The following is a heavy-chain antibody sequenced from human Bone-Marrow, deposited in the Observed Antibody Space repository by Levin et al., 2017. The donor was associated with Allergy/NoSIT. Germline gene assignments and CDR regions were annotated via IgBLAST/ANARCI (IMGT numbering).Heavy chain of an antibody. CDR3: ARSPPYYYDSSGYSRRAFDI. J-gene: IGHJ3*02. CDR1: GGSISSYY. CDR2: IYYSGST. D-gene: IGHD3-22*01. V-gene: IGHV4-59*01. Sequence: SETLSLTCTVSGGSISSYYWSWIRQPPGKGLEWIGYIYYSGSTNYNPSLKSRVTISVDTSKNQFSLKLSSVTAADTAVYYCARSPPYYYDSSGYSRRAFDIWGQGTMVTVSS.